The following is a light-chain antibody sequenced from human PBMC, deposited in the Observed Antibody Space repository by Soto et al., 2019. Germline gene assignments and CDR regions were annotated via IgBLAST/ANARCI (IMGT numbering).Light chain of an antibody. CDR1: QSISVS. V-gene: IGKV1-5*01. Sequence: DIQMTQSPSNLSASVGDRVTITCRASQSISVSLAWYQQRPREAPKLLIYGGSSLESGVPSRFSGSGSGTAFTLTISSLQPTDFATYYCHQYATSSPTFGQGTKLEI. J-gene: IGKJ2*01. CDR3: HQYATSSPT. CDR2: GGS.